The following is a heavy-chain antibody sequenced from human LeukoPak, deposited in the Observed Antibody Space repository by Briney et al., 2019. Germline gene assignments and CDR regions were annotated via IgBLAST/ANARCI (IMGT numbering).Heavy chain of an antibody. CDR1: GFTFSDYY. CDR2: ISSSGTTI. V-gene: IGHV3-11*01. J-gene: IGHJ4*02. CDR3: ASLRGVNR. Sequence: GGSLRLFCAASGFTFSDYYMSWIRQPSGKGLEWVSYISSSGTTIYYADSVRGRFTVSRDNAKNSLYLQMDSLSAEDTAVYYCASLRGVNRWGQGTLVTVSS. D-gene: IGHD3-10*01.